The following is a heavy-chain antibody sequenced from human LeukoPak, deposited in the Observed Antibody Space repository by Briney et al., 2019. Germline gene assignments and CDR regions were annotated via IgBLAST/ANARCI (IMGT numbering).Heavy chain of an antibody. CDR3: ARPLAVSRYDAFDI. V-gene: IGHV3-21*01. CDR1: GFTFSSYS. Sequence: GGSLRLSCAASGFTFSSYSMNWVRQAPGKGLEWVSSISSGSSYIYYADSVKGRFTISRDNAKNSLYLQMNSLRAEDTAVYYCARPLAVSRYDAFDIWGQGTMVTVSS. J-gene: IGHJ3*02. CDR2: ISSGSSYI. D-gene: IGHD2-8*02.